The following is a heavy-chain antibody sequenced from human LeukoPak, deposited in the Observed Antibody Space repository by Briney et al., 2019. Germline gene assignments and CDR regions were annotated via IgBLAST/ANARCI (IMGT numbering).Heavy chain of an antibody. D-gene: IGHD2-21*01. CDR3: ARDRHSHPDWYYYMDV. Sequence: SGTLSLTCTVSGGSISSSSYYWGWIRQPPGKGLEWIGSIYYSGSTYYNPSLKSRVTISVDTSKNQFSLKLSSVTAADTAVYYCARDRHSHPDWYYYMDVWGKGTTVTISS. CDR1: GGSISSSSYY. CDR2: IYYSGST. V-gene: IGHV4-39*07. J-gene: IGHJ6*03.